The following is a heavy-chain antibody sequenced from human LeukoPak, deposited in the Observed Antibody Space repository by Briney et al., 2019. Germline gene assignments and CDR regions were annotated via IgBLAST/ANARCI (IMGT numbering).Heavy chain of an antibody. J-gene: IGHJ6*02. CDR1: GFTFSDYS. D-gene: IGHD2-2*03. CDR2: ITRSSGYI. CDR3: ARDCGGYCSSSSSPYGMDV. Sequence: RPGGSLRLSCAASGFTFSDYSMNWVRQAPGKGLEWVSSITRSSGYIYYEDAVKGRFTISRDNAKNSLFLQMTSLRAEDTAVYYCARDCGGYCSSSSSPYGMDVWGRGTTVTVSS. V-gene: IGHV3-21*01.